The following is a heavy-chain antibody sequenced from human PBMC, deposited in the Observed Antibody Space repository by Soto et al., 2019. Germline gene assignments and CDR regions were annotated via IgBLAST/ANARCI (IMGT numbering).Heavy chain of an antibody. CDR1: GFTFSSYW. CDR2: IKQDGSEK. Sequence: GGSLRLSCAASGFTFSSYWMSWVRQAPGKGLEWVANIKQDGSEKYYVDSVKGRFTISRDNAKNSLYLQMNSLRAEDTAVYYCASDFSGSYIMRAFDIWGQGTMVTVSS. CDR3: ASDFSGSYIMRAFDI. D-gene: IGHD3-10*01. J-gene: IGHJ3*02. V-gene: IGHV3-7*01.